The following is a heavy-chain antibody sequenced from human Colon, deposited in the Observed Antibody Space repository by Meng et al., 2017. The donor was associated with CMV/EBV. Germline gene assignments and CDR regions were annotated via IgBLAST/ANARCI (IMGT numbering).Heavy chain of an antibody. V-gene: IGHV4-59*01. CDR2: FYYSGST. J-gene: IGHJ5*02. CDR1: GGSITSYY. D-gene: IGHD3-16*01. CDR3: ATGGTNWFDP. Sequence: QVHLPESGLGLVKPSETLSLTCTVSGGSITSYYLSWIRQTPGKGLEWIGYFYYSGSTNYNPSLKSRVTISVDTSKNQLSLKLSSVTAADTAVYYCATGGTNWFDPWGQGTLVTVSS.